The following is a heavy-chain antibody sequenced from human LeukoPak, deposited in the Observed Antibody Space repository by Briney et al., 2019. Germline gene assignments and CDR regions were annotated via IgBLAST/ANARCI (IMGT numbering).Heavy chain of an antibody. D-gene: IGHD6-13*01. Sequence: SVKVSCKASGGTFSSYAISWVRQAPGQGLEWMGGIIPIFGTANYAQKFQGRVTITADESTSTAYMELSSLRSEDAAVYYCARSPRSGYSSSWYGPGFDYWGQGTLVTVSS. CDR1: GGTFSSYA. CDR2: IIPIFGTA. V-gene: IGHV1-69*13. CDR3: ARSPRSGYSSSWYGPGFDY. J-gene: IGHJ4*02.